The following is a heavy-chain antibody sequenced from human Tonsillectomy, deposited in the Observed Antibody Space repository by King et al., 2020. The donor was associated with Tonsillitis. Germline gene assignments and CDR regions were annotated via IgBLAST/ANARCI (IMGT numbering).Heavy chain of an antibody. Sequence: VQLVESGGGVVQPGRSLRLSCAASGFIFSNYGMNWVRQAPGRGLEWVAVIWADGSNKYYGDSVKGRFTISRDNSKNTLYLEMNSLRVEDSAVYYCGRPGYFNGSSGNSWTHFDSWGQGTQVFVSS. CDR2: IWADGSNK. D-gene: IGHD3-22*01. V-gene: IGHV3-33*01. CDR3: GRPGYFNGSSGNSWTHFDS. CDR1: GFIFSNYG. J-gene: IGHJ4*02.